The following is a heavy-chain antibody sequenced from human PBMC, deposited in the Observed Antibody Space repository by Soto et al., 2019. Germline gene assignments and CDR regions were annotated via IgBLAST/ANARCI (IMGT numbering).Heavy chain of an antibody. V-gene: IGHV3-30*18. CDR3: XKDRTYSDSWPSGPFDY. Sequence: GXTFSSYGIHWVRQAPGKGLEWVAVISYDGRNTYYGDSVKGRFTVSRDNSKNTLXLQMNSLRAEDTAVYYXXKDRTYSDSWPSGPFDYWGQGTLVTVSS. D-gene: IGHD6-13*01. CDR1: GXTFSSYG. J-gene: IGHJ4*02. CDR2: ISYDGRNT.